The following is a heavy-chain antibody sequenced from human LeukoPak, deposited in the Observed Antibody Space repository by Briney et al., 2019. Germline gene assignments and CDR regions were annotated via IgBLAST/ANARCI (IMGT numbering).Heavy chain of an antibody. Sequence: SETLSLTCTVSGDSITSYSWSWIRQPPGKALQWIGFSHYSGNSNYNPPLKSRVTMSVDMSRNQVSLRLSSVTAADTAVYYCARDRGYYGSGSYSTCYYYGMDVWGQGTLVTVSS. CDR3: ARDRGYYGSGSYSTCYYYGMDV. D-gene: IGHD3-10*01. V-gene: IGHV4-59*01. J-gene: IGHJ6*02. CDR1: GDSITSYS. CDR2: SHYSGNS.